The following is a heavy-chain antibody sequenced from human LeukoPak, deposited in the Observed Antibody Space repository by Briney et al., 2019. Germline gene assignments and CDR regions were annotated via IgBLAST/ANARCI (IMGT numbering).Heavy chain of an antibody. D-gene: IGHD3-3*01. V-gene: IGHV5-51*01. CDR2: ISPGDSDT. CDR3: ARLLEYDFWSGWANRHYFDY. CDR1: GYSFTSYW. J-gene: IGHJ4*02. Sequence: GESLKISCKGSGYSFTSYWIAWVRQMPGKGLEWMGIISPGDSDTRYSPSFQGQVTISADKSITTAYLQWSSLKASDTAMYYCARLLEYDFWSGWANRHYFDYWGQGTLVTVSS.